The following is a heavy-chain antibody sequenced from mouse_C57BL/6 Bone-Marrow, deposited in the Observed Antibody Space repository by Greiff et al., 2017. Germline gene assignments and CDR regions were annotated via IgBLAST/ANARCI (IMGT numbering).Heavy chain of an antibody. CDR1: GYAFSSSW. CDR2: IYPGDGDT. CDR3: AWGCADFDY. J-gene: IGHJ2*01. Sequence: LVESGPELVKPGASVKISCKASGYAFSSSWMNWVKQRPGKGLEWIGRIYPGDGDTNYNGKFKGKATLTADKSSSTAYMQLSSLTSEYAAVYFCAWGCADFDYWGQGTTLTVSS. V-gene: IGHV1-82*01. D-gene: IGHD3-3*01.